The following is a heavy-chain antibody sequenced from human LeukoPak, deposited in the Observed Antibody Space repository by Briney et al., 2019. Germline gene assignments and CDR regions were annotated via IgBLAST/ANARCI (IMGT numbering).Heavy chain of an antibody. D-gene: IGHD5-18*01. Sequence: GESLKLSCKGSGYSFTSYWIGWVRPTTGKGLEWMGIIYPGDSETRYSPSFQGQVTISAAQSISTAYLQWSSLKASDTAMYYCARREVFSYGFGYWGQGTLVTVSS. J-gene: IGHJ4*02. CDR1: GYSFTSYW. CDR3: ARREVFSYGFGY. V-gene: IGHV5-51*01. CDR2: IYPGDSET.